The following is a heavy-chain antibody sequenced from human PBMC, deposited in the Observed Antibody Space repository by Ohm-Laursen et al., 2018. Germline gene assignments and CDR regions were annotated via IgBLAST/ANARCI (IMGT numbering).Heavy chain of an antibody. V-gene: IGHV4-34*01. CDR3: ARVSVSSGWTFDS. CDR2: ITHSGST. D-gene: IGHD6-19*01. Sequence: SETLSLTCAVFGGSFSGYYWSWIRQPPGKGLQWIGEITHSGSTSYNPSLKSRVTISVDTSKKQFSLKLSSVTAADTAVYYCARVSVSSGWTFDSWGQGTLVTVSS. CDR1: GGSFSGYY. J-gene: IGHJ4*02.